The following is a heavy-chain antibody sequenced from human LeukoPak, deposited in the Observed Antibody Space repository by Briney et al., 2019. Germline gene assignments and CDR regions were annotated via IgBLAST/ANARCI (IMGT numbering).Heavy chain of an antibody. V-gene: IGHV4-38-2*02. CDR1: GYSISSGYY. CDR3: ARAPTRRYYDSSGELWFDP. J-gene: IGHJ5*02. Sequence: SETLSLTCTVSGYSISSGYYWGWIRQPPGKGLEWIGSIYYSGSTYYNPSLKSRVTISVDTSKNQFSLKLSSVTAADTAVYYCARAPTRRYYDSSGELWFDPWGQGTLVTVSS. CDR2: IYYSGST. D-gene: IGHD3-22*01.